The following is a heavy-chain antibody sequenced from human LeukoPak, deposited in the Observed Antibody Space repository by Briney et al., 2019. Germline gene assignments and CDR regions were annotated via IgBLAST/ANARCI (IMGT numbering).Heavy chain of an antibody. V-gene: IGHV4-59*08. CDR1: GGSISSDY. Sequence: SETLSLTCTVSGGSISSDYWSWIRQPPGKGLEWIGYIYYSGSTNYNPSLKSRVTISVDTSKNQFSLKLSSVTAADTAVYYCARGIRGYSYYYYYGMDVWGQGTTVTVSS. D-gene: IGHD5-18*01. CDR3: ARGIRGYSYYYYYGMDV. J-gene: IGHJ6*02. CDR2: IYYSGST.